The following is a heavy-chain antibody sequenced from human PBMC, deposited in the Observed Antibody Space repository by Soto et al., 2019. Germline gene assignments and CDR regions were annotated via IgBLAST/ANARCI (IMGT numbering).Heavy chain of an antibody. V-gene: IGHV1-18*01. CDR1: GYTFNTYG. Sequence: ASVKVSCKASGYTFNTYGITWVRQAPGQGLEWMGWINPYNGNTKFAQKLQDRVTMTTATSTSTAYMELASLRSNDTAVCYCARGCIAVTTHLCYWGQGTLVTVSS. CDR3: ARGCIAVTTHLCY. J-gene: IGHJ4*02. CDR2: INPYNGNT. D-gene: IGHD4-17*01.